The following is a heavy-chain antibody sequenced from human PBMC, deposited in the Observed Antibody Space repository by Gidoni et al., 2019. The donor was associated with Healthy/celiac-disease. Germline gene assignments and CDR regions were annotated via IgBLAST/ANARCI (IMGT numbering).Heavy chain of an antibody. Sequence: QVQLVESGGGLVKPGGSLRLSCAASGFTFSDYYLSWIRQAPGKGLEWVSYISSSSSYTNYADSVKGRFTISRDNAKNSLYLQMNSLRAEDTAVYYCAREGYSYGLARDYYYGMDVWGQGTTVTVSS. CDR3: AREGYSYGLARDYYYGMDV. J-gene: IGHJ6*02. CDR2: ISSSSSYT. D-gene: IGHD5-18*01. V-gene: IGHV3-11*06. CDR1: GFTFSDYY.